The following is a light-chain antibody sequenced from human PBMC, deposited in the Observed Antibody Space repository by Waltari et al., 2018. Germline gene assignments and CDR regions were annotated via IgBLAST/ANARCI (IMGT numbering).Light chain of an antibody. J-gene: IGKJ1*01. Sequence: EIVLTQSPGTVSLSPGDRATFSCWASLSVSTYLAWSQQKPGQAPRLLIYHASTRATGIPDRFSGSGSGTDFSLTISRLEPEDFAMYYCHQYVESPATFGQGTKVEIK. CDR1: LSVSTY. CDR3: HQYVESPAT. V-gene: IGKV3-20*01. CDR2: HAS.